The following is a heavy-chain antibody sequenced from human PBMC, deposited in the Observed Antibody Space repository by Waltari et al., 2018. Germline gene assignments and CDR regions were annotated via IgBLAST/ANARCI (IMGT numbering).Heavy chain of an antibody. CDR1: GLRFTELA. J-gene: IGHJ6*02. D-gene: IGHD3-10*01. V-gene: IGHV3-33*01. CDR2: ICFDGSIK. CDR3: ARDRSSEFYYGMDV. Sequence: QEQLVESGGGVVQSGRSLSLSCAAAGLRFTELAMNWVRRGPGKGPDCVAVICFDGSIKYYGDSVKGRFTISRDNSRNTLYLQMNSLRVDDTAVYYCARDRSSEFYYGMDVWGQGTTVTVSS.